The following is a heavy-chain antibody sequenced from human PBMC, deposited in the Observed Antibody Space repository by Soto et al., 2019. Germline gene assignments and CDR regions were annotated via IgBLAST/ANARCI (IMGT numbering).Heavy chain of an antibody. D-gene: IGHD2-8*01. Sequence: QVQLVQSGAEVKKPGASVQVSCKASGYTFTSYGISWVRQAPGQGLDWMGWISAYNGNTNYAQKLQGRVTITTDTSTSTAYRKLRRLSFADKAVHYCPRHLGYCTNGICCPTNYYWGMEVWGQGTTVTASS. V-gene: IGHV1-18*01. CDR3: PRHLGYCTNGICCPTNYYWGMEV. J-gene: IGHJ6*02. CDR1: GYTFTSYG. CDR2: ISAYNGNT.